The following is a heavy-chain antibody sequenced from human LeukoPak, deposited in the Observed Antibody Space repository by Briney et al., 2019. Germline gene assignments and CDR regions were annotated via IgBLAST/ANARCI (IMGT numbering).Heavy chain of an antibody. CDR1: GFTFSDYY. D-gene: IGHD3-10*01. CDR2: ITSSGNTI. CDR3: ARAPPNYYGSGSYYLDY. J-gene: IGHJ4*02. Sequence: GGSLRLSCAASGFTFSDYYMTWVRQAPGKGLEWVSYITSSGNTIYYADSVKGRFTISRDNAKNSLYLQMKSLRAEDTAVYYCARAPPNYYGSGSYYLDYWGQGTLVTVSS. V-gene: IGHV3-11*01.